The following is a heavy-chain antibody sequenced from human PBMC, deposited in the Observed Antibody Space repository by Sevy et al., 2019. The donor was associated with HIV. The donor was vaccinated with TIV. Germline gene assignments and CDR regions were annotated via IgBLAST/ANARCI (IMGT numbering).Heavy chain of an antibody. CDR1: GFIFKSYG. CDR2: IRNDGSTK. Sequence: GGSLRLSCAASGFIFKSYGMHWVRQAPGKGLEWVTFIRNDGSTKYYADSVRGRFTASRDNSKNTLYLQMNSLRPEDTAVSYCVKGPHPAVTTSYALDVWGQGTTVTVSS. J-gene: IGHJ6*02. CDR3: VKGPHPAVTTSYALDV. D-gene: IGHD4-17*01. V-gene: IGHV3-30*02.